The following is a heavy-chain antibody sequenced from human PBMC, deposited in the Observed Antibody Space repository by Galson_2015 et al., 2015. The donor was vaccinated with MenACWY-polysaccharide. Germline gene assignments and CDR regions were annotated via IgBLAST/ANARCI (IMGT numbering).Heavy chain of an antibody. CDR3: AKETGPCEYSYSLGTFDI. Sequence: SLRLSCAASGFTFSSYAMSWVRQAPGKGLEWVSGVSDSGGRTVYTDSAKGRFTMSRDNSKRSLYLQMNSLRAEDTAVYYCAKETGPCEYSYSLGTFDIWGRGTMVPLSS. V-gene: IGHV3-23*01. CDR2: VSDSGGRT. D-gene: IGHD3-10*01. J-gene: IGHJ3*02. CDR1: GFTFSSYA.